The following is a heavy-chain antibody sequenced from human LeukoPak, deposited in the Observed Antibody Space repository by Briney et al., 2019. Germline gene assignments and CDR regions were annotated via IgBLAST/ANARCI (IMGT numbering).Heavy chain of an antibody. CDR2: IIPIFGTA. CDR1: GGTFSSYA. Sequence: PRASVKVSCKASGGTFSSYAISWVRQAPGQGLEWMGRIIPIFGTANYAQKFQGRVTITTDESTRTAYMELSSLRSEDTAVYYCASEDVEYSSSSYFDYWGQGTLVTVSS. J-gene: IGHJ4*02. CDR3: ASEDVEYSSSSYFDY. V-gene: IGHV1-69*05. D-gene: IGHD6-6*01.